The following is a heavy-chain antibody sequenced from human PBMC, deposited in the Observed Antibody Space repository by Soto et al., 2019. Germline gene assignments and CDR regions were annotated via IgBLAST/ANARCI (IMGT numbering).Heavy chain of an antibody. D-gene: IGHD3-9*01. J-gene: IGHJ4*02. CDR1: GGSISSGDYY. CDR3: ASGRPPTHYYDILTGYPPHFDY. CDR2: IYYSGST. V-gene: IGHV4-30-4*01. Sequence: QVQLQESGPGLVKPSQTLSLTCTVSGGSISSGDYYWSWIRQPPGKGLEWIGYIYYSGSTYYNPSLKSRVTISVDTSKDPFSLKLSSVTAADTAVYYCASGRPPTHYYDILTGYPPHFDYWGQGTLVTVSS.